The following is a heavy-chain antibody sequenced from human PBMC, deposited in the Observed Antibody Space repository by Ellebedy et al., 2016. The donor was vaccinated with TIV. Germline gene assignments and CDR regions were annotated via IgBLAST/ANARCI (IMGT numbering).Heavy chain of an antibody. J-gene: IGHJ2*01. CDR3: ARGRSAVLSSSWYCYFDL. CDR2: IYYSGST. CDR1: GGSISSYY. V-gene: IGHV4-59*12. D-gene: IGHD6-13*01. Sequence: MPSETLSLTCTVSGGSISSYYWSWIRQPPGKGLEWIGYIYYSGSTNYNPSLKSRVTMSVDTSKNQFSLKLSSVTAADTAVYYCARGRSAVLSSSWYCYFDLWGRGTLVTVSS.